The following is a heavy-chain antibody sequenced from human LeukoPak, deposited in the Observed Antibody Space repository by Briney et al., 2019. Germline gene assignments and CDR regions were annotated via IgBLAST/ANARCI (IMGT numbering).Heavy chain of an antibody. Sequence: GESLKISCKGSGYTFTSYDINWVRQATGQGLEWMGWMNPNSGNTGYAQKFQGRVTMTRNTSISTAYMELSSLRSEDTAVYYCARASYSSGWYGDYYYYYMDVWGKGTTVTISS. CDR3: ARASYSSGWYGDYYYYYMDV. CDR2: MNPNSGNT. CDR1: GYTFTSYD. D-gene: IGHD6-19*01. J-gene: IGHJ6*03. V-gene: IGHV1-8*01.